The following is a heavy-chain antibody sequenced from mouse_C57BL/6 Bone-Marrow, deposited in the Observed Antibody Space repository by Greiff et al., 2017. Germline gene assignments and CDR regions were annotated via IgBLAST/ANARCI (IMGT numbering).Heavy chain of an antibody. D-gene: IGHD2-5*01. CDR3: ARGAYYSNYAYAMDY. V-gene: IGHV1-26*01. CDR1: GYTFTDYY. CDR2: INPNNGGT. J-gene: IGHJ4*01. Sequence: SGPVLVKPGASVKISCKASGYTFTDYYMNWVKQSHGKSLEWIGDINPNNGGTSYNQKFKGKATLTVDKSSSTAYMELRSLTSEDSAVYYCARGAYYSNYAYAMDYWGQGTSVTVSS.